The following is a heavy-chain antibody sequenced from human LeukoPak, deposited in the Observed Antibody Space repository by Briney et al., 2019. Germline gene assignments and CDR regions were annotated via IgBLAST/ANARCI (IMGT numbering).Heavy chain of an antibody. CDR2: INPNSGGT. CDR1: GYTFTSYG. V-gene: IGHV1-2*02. D-gene: IGHD6-19*01. Sequence: ASVKVSCKASGYTFTSYGISWVRQAPGQGLEWMGWINPNSGGTNYAQKFQGRVTMTRDTSISTAYMELSRLRSDDTAVYYCARVRYSSGWSFFDYWGQGTLVTVSS. J-gene: IGHJ4*02. CDR3: ARVRYSSGWSFFDY.